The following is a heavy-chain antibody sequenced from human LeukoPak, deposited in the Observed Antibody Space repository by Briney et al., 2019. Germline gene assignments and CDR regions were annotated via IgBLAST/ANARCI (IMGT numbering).Heavy chain of an antibody. J-gene: IGHJ4*02. V-gene: IGHV1-18*01. CDR2: ISAYNGNT. CDR3: ARSDRSGFYFDDY. Sequence: ASVKVSCKASRYTFTSYAISWLRQAPGQGLEWMGWISAYNGNTNYAQKIQGRVTMTTDTSTSTAYMELRSLRSDDTAVYYCARSDRSGFYFDDYWGQGTLVTVSS. D-gene: IGHD3-22*01. CDR1: RYTFTSYA.